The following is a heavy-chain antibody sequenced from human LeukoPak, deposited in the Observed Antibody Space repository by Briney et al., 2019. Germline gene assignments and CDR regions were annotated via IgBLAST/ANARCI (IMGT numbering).Heavy chain of an antibody. J-gene: IGHJ2*01. Sequence: ASVKVSCKVSGYSLTELSMHWVRQAPGQGLEWMGGFDPEQGKTIYAQKFQGRVTLTEDTSRDTVYMDLSSLTYEDTAVYFCATEGRGANCWYFDLWGRGTLVTVSS. CDR3: ATEGRGANCWYFDL. CDR1: GYSLTELS. D-gene: IGHD3-10*01. V-gene: IGHV1-24*01. CDR2: FDPEQGKT.